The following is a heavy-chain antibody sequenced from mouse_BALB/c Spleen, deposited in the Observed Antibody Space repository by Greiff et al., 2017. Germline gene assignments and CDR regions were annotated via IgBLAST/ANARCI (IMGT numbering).Heavy chain of an antibody. CDR1: GFTFSDYY. Sequence: VQLKESGGGLVKPGGSLKLSCAASGFTFSDYYMYWVRQTPEKRLEWVATISDGGSYTYYPDSVKGRFTISRDNAKNNLYLQMSSLKSEDTAMYYCARDTNGNSFAYWGQGTLVTVSA. J-gene: IGHJ3*01. CDR2: ISDGGSYT. CDR3: ARDTNGNSFAY. V-gene: IGHV5-4*02. D-gene: IGHD2-1*01.